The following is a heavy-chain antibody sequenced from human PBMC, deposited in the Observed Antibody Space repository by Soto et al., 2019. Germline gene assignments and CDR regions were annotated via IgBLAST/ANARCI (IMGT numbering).Heavy chain of an antibody. D-gene: IGHD1-26*01. J-gene: IGHJ4*02. CDR2: VFWDGGE. V-gene: IGHV2-5*02. CDR3: TQVYGSGSWGWYFHS. CDR1: GFSLTTTGVG. Sequence: QITLRESGPSLVKPTETLTLTCTFSGFSLTTTGVGVGWIRQPPGKALEWLAVVFWDGGERYSPSLKSRVTITKHTSKDPVVLTMTNMDPADTATYYCTQVYGSGSWGWYFHSWGQGTLVTVSS.